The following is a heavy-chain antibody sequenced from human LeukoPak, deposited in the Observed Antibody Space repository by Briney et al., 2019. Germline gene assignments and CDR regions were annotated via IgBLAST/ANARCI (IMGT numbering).Heavy chain of an antibody. Sequence: ASVKVSCKASGYTFTGYYMHWVRQAPGQGLEWMGWINPNSGGTNYAQKFQGRVTMTRDTSISTAYMELSRLRSDDTAVYYCTRDLPYSSSWESIDYWGQGTLVTVS. CDR1: GYTFTGYY. CDR3: TRDLPYSSSWESIDY. V-gene: IGHV1-2*02. J-gene: IGHJ4*02. D-gene: IGHD6-13*01. CDR2: INPNSGGT.